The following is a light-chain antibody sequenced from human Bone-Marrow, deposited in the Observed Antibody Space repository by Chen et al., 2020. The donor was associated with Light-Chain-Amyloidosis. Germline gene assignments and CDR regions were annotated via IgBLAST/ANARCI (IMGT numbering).Light chain of an antibody. CDR3: QSADSSGTYEVI. Sequence: SSEMTQPHSVSVEPGQTARITFSGAVLPTKSADWYQQKPGQAPVLVIHRDTERPSGISERFSGSSTGTTATLTIRGVQAEDEADYHCQSADSSGTYEVIFGGGTKLTVL. J-gene: IGLJ2*01. CDR2: RDT. CDR1: VLPTKS. V-gene: IGLV3-25*03.